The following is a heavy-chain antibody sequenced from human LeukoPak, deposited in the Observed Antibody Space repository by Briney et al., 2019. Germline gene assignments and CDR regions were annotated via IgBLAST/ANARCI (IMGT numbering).Heavy chain of an antibody. CDR3: AKRAYYYDSSGYYNPY. J-gene: IGHJ4*02. V-gene: IGHV3-23*01. CDR2: ISGSGGST. D-gene: IGHD3-22*01. CDR1: GFTFSSYG. Sequence: GGTLRLSCAASGFTFSSYGMSWVRQAPGKGLEWVSAISGSGGSTYYADSVKGRFTISRDNSKNTLYLQMNSLRAEDTAVYYCAKRAYYYDSSGYYNPYWGQGTLVTVSS.